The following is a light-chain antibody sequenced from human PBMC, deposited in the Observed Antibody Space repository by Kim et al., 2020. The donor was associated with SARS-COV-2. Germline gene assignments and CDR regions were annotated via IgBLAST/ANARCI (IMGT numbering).Light chain of an antibody. V-gene: IGKV1-16*02. CDR3: QQYKSYPPT. Sequence: ASEGARVTITVRSRQDISNYLAWFQQKPGKAPKSLIYAASSLQSGVPSKFSGSGSWTDFTLTIISLQPEDFATYYFQQYKSYPPTFGQGTKVDIK. CDR1: QDISNY. J-gene: IGKJ1*01. CDR2: AAS.